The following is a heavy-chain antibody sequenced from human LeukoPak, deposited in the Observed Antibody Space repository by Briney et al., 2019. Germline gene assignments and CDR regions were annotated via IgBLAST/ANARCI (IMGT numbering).Heavy chain of an antibody. D-gene: IGHD1-26*01. CDR2: VSPGESHT. Sequence: GESLKISCKGSGYIFTSNWIGWVRQMPGKGLEWMGIVSPGESHTRYSPSFQGQVTMSADKSISTAYLQWSSLKASDTAVYYCVRLRDGSYGEEFDCWGQGTLVTVSS. CDR1: GYIFTSNW. J-gene: IGHJ4*02. V-gene: IGHV5-51*01. CDR3: VRLRDGSYGEEFDC.